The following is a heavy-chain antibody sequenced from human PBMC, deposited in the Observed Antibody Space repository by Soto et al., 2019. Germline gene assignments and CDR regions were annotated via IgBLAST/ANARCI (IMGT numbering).Heavy chain of an antibody. CDR3: ARDIAVAGMAWVVSDTLTSMDV. CDR2: ISAYNGNT. D-gene: IGHD6-19*01. J-gene: IGHJ6*02. Sequence: GASVKVSCKASGYTFTSYGISWVRQAPGQGLEWMGWISAYNGNTNYAQKLQGRVTMTTDTSTSTAYMELRSLRSDDTAVYYCARDIAVAGMAWVVSDTLTSMDVWGQGTTVTVSS. V-gene: IGHV1-18*01. CDR1: GYTFTSYG.